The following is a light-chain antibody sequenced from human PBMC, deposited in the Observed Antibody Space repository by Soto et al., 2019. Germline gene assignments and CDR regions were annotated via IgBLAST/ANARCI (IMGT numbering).Light chain of an antibody. Sequence: QPVLTQPPSVSGAPGQRVTISCTGSSSNIGAGYYVHWYQQLPGTDPKLLIYGNSNRPSGVPDRFSGSKSGTSVSLAITGLQAEDEADYYCQSYDSSLSGGDVVFGGGTKLIVL. V-gene: IGLV1-40*01. CDR2: GNS. CDR1: SSNIGAGYY. CDR3: QSYDSSLSGGDVV. J-gene: IGLJ2*01.